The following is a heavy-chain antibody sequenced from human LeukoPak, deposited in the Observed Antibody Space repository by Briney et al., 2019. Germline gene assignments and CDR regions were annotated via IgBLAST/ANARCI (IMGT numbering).Heavy chain of an antibody. J-gene: IGHJ3*02. V-gene: IGHV1-2*02. CDR2: MYFNSGAT. Sequence: ASVRVSCKASGFTFRDYYVQWVRQVPGQGLEWVGWMYFNSGATRYAPKFQGRVTLTGDTSINTVYMELVGLGSDDTAMYYCAREGSSASGQDWYAFDIWGQETMVTVSS. CDR3: AREGSSASGQDWYAFDI. CDR1: GFTFRDYY. D-gene: IGHD5-12*01.